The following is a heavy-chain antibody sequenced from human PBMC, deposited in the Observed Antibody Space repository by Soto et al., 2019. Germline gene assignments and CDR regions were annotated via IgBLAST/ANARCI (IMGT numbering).Heavy chain of an antibody. CDR3: ARGRIKGCISTSCYRVGYYYYGMDV. Sequence: SETLSLTCTVSGGSIGRYYWSWIRQPPGKGLEWIGYIYYSGSTNYNPSLKSRVTISVDTSKNQFSLKLSSVTAADTAVYYCARGRIKGCISTSCYRVGYYYYGMDVWGQGTTVTVS. D-gene: IGHD2-2*01. J-gene: IGHJ6*02. CDR2: IYYSGST. CDR1: GGSIGRYY. V-gene: IGHV4-59*01.